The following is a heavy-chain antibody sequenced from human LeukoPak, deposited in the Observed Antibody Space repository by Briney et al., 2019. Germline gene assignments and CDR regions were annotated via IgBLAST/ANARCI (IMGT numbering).Heavy chain of an antibody. V-gene: IGHV3-30*02. J-gene: IGHJ4*02. CDR1: GFTFSSYG. CDR2: IRYDGSNK. Sequence: QPGGSLRLSCAAFGFTFSSYGMHWVRQAPGKGLEWVAFIRYDGSNKYYADSVKGRFTISRDNSKNTLYLQMNSLRAEDTAVYYCAKGPNKYYYDSSGYPLISCDYWGQGTLVTVSS. D-gene: IGHD3-22*01. CDR3: AKGPNKYYYDSSGYPLISCDY.